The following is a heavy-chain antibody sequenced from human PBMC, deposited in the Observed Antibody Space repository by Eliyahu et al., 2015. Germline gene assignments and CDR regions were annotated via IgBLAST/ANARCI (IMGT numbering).Heavy chain of an antibody. D-gene: IGHD2-15*01. CDR2: IXPSGGST. CDR3: ARAYCSGGSCAVFDI. J-gene: IGHJ3*02. V-gene: IGHV1-46*01. Sequence: QVQLVQSGAEVKKPGASVKVSCKAXGXXXTSYYXHWVRQAPGQGLEWMGIIXPSGGSTSYAQKFQGRVTMTRDTSTSTVYMELSSLRSEDTAVYYCARAYCSGGSCAVFDIWGQGTMVTVSS. CDR1: GXXXTSYY.